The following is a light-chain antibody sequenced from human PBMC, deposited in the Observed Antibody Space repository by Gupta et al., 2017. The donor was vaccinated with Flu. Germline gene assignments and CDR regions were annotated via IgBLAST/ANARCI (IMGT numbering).Light chain of an antibody. V-gene: IGKV4-1*01. Sequence: NCKSSQSVLYSSNNKNCLAWYQQKPGQPPKLLIYWASTRESGVPDRFSGSGSGTDFTLTISSLQAEDVAVYYCQQYYSTPRTFGQGTKVEIK. CDR2: WAS. J-gene: IGKJ1*01. CDR3: QQYYSTPRT. CDR1: QSVLYSSNNKNC.